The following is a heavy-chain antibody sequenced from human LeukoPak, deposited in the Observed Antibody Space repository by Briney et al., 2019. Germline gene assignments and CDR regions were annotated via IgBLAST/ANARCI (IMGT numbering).Heavy chain of an antibody. CDR3: ARLNRYSYGANFDY. CDR1: GFTFSESA. Sequence: PGGSRRLSCAASGFTFSESAMHWVRQASGKGLEWVGRIRSKANSYETQYAASLKGRFTISRDDPKNTAYLQMNSLTNEDTAVYYCARLNRYSYGANFDYWGQGTLVTVSS. V-gene: IGHV3-73*01. D-gene: IGHD5-18*01. J-gene: IGHJ4*02. CDR2: IRSKANSYET.